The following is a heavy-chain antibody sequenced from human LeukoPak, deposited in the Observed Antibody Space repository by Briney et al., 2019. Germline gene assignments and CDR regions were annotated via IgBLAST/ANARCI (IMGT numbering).Heavy chain of an antibody. D-gene: IGHD5-18*01. CDR2: IYYGGST. J-gene: IGHJ4*02. Sequence: PSETLSLTCTASGGSISSGGYYWSWIRQHPGKGLEWIGYIYYGGSTYYNPSLKSRVTISVDTSKNQFSLKLSSVTAADTAVYYCARRAYSYGDFDYWGQGTLVTVSS. CDR3: ARRAYSYGDFDY. V-gene: IGHV4-31*03. CDR1: GGSISSGGYY.